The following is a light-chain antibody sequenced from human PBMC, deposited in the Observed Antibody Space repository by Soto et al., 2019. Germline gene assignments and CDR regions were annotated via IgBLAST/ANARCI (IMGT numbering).Light chain of an antibody. CDR1: QSISSW. Sequence: DIQMTQSPSPLSASVGDRVTITCRARQSISSWLAWYQRKPGQAPKLLIYDDSSLASGVPSRFSGSGSGTDFTITISSLQPDDVATYYCQQYNSYSPFTFGQGTKLEIK. J-gene: IGKJ2*01. V-gene: IGKV1-5*01. CDR2: DDS. CDR3: QQYNSYSPFT.